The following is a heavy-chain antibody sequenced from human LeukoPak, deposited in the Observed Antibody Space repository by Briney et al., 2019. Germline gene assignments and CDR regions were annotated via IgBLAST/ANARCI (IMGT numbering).Heavy chain of an antibody. J-gene: IGHJ4*02. CDR2: ISYDGSNK. CDR3: AKDSVRAVAGYFDY. D-gene: IGHD6-19*01. V-gene: IGHV3-30-3*01. Sequence: GRSLRLSCAASGFTFSSYAMHWVRQAPGKGLEWVAVISYDGSNKYYADSVKGRFTISRDNSKNTLYLQMNSLRAEDTAVYYCAKDSVRAVAGYFDYWGQGTLVTVSS. CDR1: GFTFSSYA.